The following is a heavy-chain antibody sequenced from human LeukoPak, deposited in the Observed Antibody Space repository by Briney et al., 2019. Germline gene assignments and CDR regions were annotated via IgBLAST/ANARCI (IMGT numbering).Heavy chain of an antibody. CDR3: ATGNSGYSYGSWRAVAGTFDY. CDR2: ISYDGSNK. Sequence: GGSLRLSCAASGFTFSSYGMHWVRQAPGKGLEWVAVISYDGSNKYYADSVKGRFTISRDNSKNTLYLQMNSLRAEDTAVYYCATGNSGYSYGSWRAVAGTFDYWGQGTLATVSS. CDR1: GFTFSSYG. D-gene: IGHD5-18*01. J-gene: IGHJ4*02. V-gene: IGHV3-30*03.